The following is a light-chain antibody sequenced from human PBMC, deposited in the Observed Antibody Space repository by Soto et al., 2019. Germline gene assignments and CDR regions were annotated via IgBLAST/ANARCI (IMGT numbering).Light chain of an antibody. CDR1: QSVSSN. J-gene: IGKJ1*01. Sequence: EIVMTQSPATLSVSPGERATLSCRASQSVSSNLAWYQQKPGQAPRLLIYGASTRATGIPARFSGSGSGTEFSPIISSLQSEDVSVYYCHQYNNSLPWTFGQGTKVEIK. CDR3: HQYNNSLPWT. CDR2: GAS. V-gene: IGKV3-15*01.